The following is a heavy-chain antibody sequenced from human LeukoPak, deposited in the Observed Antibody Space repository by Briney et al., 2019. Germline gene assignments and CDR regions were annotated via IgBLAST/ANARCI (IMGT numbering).Heavy chain of an antibody. D-gene: IGHD3-3*01. J-gene: IGHJ4*02. V-gene: IGHV3-23*01. CDR3: AKDRPLRFLEWCFDY. CDR1: GFTFCSYA. CDR2: ISGSGGST. Sequence: GGSLRLSCAAPGFTFCSYAMSWVRQAPGKGLGWVSAISGSGGSTYYADSVKGRFTISRDNSKNTLYLQMNSLRAEDTAVYYCAKDRPLRFLEWCFDYWGQGTLVTVSS.